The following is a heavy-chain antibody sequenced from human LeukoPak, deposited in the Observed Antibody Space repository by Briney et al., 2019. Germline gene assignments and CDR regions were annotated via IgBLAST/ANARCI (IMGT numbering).Heavy chain of an antibody. Sequence: GASVKVSCKASGYTFTSYDINWVRQATGQGLEWMGWMNPNSGNTGYAQKFQGRVTMTRNTSISTAYMELSSLRSGDTAVYYCATYSSSSGSFYYYMDVWGKGTTVTVSS. V-gene: IGHV1-8*01. CDR1: GYTFTSYD. CDR2: MNPNSGNT. CDR3: ATYSSSSGSFYYYMDV. J-gene: IGHJ6*03. D-gene: IGHD6-6*01.